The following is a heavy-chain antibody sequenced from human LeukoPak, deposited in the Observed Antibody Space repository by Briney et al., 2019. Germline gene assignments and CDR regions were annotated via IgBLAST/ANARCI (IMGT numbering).Heavy chain of an antibody. Sequence: ASVKVSCKASGYTFTSYDINWVRQATGQGLEWMGWMNHNSGNTGYAQKFQGRVTMTRNTSISTAYMELSSLRSEDTAVYYCARDSSGYDPLDYWGQGTLVTVSS. CDR3: ARDSSGYDPLDY. D-gene: IGHD5-12*01. J-gene: IGHJ4*02. CDR2: MNHNSGNT. V-gene: IGHV1-8*01. CDR1: GYTFTSYD.